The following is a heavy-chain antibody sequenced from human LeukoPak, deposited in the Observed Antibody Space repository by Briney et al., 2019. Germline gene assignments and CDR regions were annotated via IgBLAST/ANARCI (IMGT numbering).Heavy chain of an antibody. CDR1: GYTFTSYG. CDR2: ISAYNGNT. CDR3: AAQAHYGSGSYHNFAAGD. J-gene: IGHJ4*02. Sequence: ASVKVSCKASGYTFTSYGISWVRQAPGQGLEWMGWISAYNGNTNYAQKLQGRVTMTTDTSTSTAYMELRSLRSDDTAVYYCAAQAHYGSGSYHNFAAGDWGQGTLVTVSS. V-gene: IGHV1-18*01. D-gene: IGHD3-10*01.